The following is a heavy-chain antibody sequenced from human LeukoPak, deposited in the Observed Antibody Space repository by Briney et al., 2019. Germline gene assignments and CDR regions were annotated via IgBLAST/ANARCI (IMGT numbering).Heavy chain of an antibody. CDR1: GGSVSSGTHY. D-gene: IGHD3-22*01. CDR3: ARLVYDSSGDYYYFDQ. CDR2: IYYSGIT. J-gene: IGHJ4*02. Sequence: PSETLSLTCTVSGGSVSSGTHYWNWIRQPPGKGLEWIGYIYYSGITTYNPSFKSRVTISVDTSKNQFSLRLNSVTAADTAVYYCARLVYDSSGDYYYFDQWGQGTLATVSS. V-gene: IGHV4-61*01.